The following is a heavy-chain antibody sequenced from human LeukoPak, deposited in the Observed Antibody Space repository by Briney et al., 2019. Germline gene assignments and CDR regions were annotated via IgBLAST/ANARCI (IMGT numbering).Heavy chain of an antibody. CDR1: GYTFTSYG. Sequence: GASVKVSCKASGYTFTSYGISWVRQAPGQGLEWMGRISAYNGNTNYAQKLQGRVTMTTDTSTSTAYMELRSLRSDDTAVYYCARDSPQWLRHAMIVVAWTYWGQGTLVTVSS. D-gene: IGHD3-22*01. V-gene: IGHV1-18*01. J-gene: IGHJ4*02. CDR3: ARDSPQWLRHAMIVVAWTY. CDR2: ISAYNGNT.